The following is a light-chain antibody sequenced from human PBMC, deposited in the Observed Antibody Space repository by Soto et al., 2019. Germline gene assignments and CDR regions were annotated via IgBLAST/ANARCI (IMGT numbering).Light chain of an antibody. CDR1: QSISGW. CDR2: DAS. J-gene: IGKJ3*01. CDR3: QQYSGYSLFT. V-gene: IGKV1-5*01. Sequence: DIQMTQSPSTLSASVGDRVTITCRASQSISGWLAWYQQIPGKAPKRLIYDASSLESGVPSRFSGSGSGTEFTLTIGGLQPDDFATYYCQQYSGYSLFTFGPGTIVDIK.